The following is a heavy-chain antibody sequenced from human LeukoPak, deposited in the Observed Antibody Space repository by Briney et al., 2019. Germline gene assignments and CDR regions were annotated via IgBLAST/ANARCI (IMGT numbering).Heavy chain of an antibody. CDR3: ARDSPAARIDY. D-gene: IGHD6-25*01. Sequence: GGSLRLSCAASGFSFSNYAMSWVRQAPGKGLEWVSAISGSDSSTYYADSVKGRFTISRDNSKNTLYLQMNSLRAEDTAVYYCARDSPAARIDYWGQGTLVTVSS. CDR2: ISGSDSST. J-gene: IGHJ4*02. CDR1: GFSFSNYA. V-gene: IGHV3-23*01.